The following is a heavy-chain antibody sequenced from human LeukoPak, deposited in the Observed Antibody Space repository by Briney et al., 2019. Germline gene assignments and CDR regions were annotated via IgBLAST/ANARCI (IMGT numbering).Heavy chain of an antibody. V-gene: IGHV3-23*01. CDR3: AARGGITMIVVY. Sequence: QPGGSLRLSCAASGFTFSSYAMGWVRQAPGKGLEWVSAISGSGGSTYYADSVKGLFTISRDNSKNTLYLQMNSLRAEDTAVYYCAARGGITMIVVYWGQGTLVTVSS. D-gene: IGHD3-22*01. J-gene: IGHJ4*02. CDR2: ISGSGGST. CDR1: GFTFSSYA.